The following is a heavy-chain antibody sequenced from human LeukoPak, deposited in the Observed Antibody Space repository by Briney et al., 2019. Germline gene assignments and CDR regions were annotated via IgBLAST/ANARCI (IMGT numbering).Heavy chain of an antibody. V-gene: IGHV4-59*01. CDR2: IYYSGST. CDR1: GGSISSYY. D-gene: IGHD1-26*01. Sequence: SETLSLTCTVSGGSISSYYWSWLRQPPGKGLEWIGYIYYSGSTNYNPSLKSRVTISVDTSKNQFSLKLSSVTAADTAVYYCARDISGSYGMDVWGKGTTVTVSS. J-gene: IGHJ6*04. CDR3: ARDISGSYGMDV.